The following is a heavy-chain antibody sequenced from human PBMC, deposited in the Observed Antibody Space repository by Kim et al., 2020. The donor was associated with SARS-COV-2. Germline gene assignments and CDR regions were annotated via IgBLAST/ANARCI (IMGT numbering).Heavy chain of an antibody. CDR2: IYSGGSST. J-gene: IGHJ4*02. D-gene: IGHD2-21*02. CDR3: GSYCGGDCYQRHDY. CDR1: GFTFSSYA. V-gene: IGHV3-23*03. Sequence: GGSLRLSCAASGFTFSSYAMSWVRQAPGKGLEWVSVIYSGGSSTYYADSVKGRFTISRDNSKNTLYLQMNSLRAEDTAVYYCGSYCGGDCYQRHDYWGQGTLVTVSS.